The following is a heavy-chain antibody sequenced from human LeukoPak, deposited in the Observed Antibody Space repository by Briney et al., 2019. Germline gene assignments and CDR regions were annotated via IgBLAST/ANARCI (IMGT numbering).Heavy chain of an antibody. CDR1: GYTFTSYD. V-gene: IGHV1-8*01. CDR3: ARANYDILTGYYKPLLF. CDR2: MNPNSGNT. D-gene: IGHD3-9*01. Sequence: ASVKVSCKASGYTFTSYDINWVRQATGQGLEWMGWMNPNSGNTGYAQKFQGRVTMTRNTSISTAYMELSSLRSEDTAVYYCARANYDILTGYYKPLLFWGQGTLVTVSS. J-gene: IGHJ4*02.